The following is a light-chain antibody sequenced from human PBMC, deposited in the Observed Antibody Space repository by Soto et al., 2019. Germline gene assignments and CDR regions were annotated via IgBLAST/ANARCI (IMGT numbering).Light chain of an antibody. CDR2: DAS. V-gene: IGKV3-11*01. Sequence: EIVLTQSPATLSLSPGERATLACRASQSVSSYLAWYQQKPGQAPRLLIYDASNRATGIPARFSGSGAGTDFTLTISSLEPEDFAVYYSHQRSNWPPYTFGQGTKLELK. CDR1: QSVSSY. J-gene: IGKJ2*01. CDR3: HQRSNWPPYT.